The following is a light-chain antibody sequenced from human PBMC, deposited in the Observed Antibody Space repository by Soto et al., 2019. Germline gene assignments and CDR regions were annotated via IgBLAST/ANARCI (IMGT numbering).Light chain of an antibody. Sequence: DIQMTQSPSSLSASVGDRVTITCRASQSISSYLNWYQQKPGKAPKLLIYAASSLQSGVPSRFSGSGSRTDFTLTISSLQPDDFATYYCQQSYSTPYTFGQGTKMEIK. J-gene: IGKJ2*01. CDR3: QQSYSTPYT. CDR1: QSISSY. CDR2: AAS. V-gene: IGKV1-39*01.